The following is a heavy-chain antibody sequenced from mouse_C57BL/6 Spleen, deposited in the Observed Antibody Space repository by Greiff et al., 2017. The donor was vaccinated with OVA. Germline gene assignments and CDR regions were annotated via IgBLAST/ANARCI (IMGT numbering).Heavy chain of an antibody. CDR2: IYPSDSET. D-gene: IGHD1-1*01. J-gene: IGHJ2*01. V-gene: IGHV1-61*01. CDR3: ARNYGSSGFDY. CDR1: GYTFTSYW. Sequence: VQLQQPGAELVRPGSSVKLSCKASGYTFTSYWMDWVKQRPGQGLEWIGNIYPSDSETHYNQKFKDKATLTVDKSSSTAYMQLSSLTSEDSAVYYCARNYGSSGFDYWGQGTTLTVSS.